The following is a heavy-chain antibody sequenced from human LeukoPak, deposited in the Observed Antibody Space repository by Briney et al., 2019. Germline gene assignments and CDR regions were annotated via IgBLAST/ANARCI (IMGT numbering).Heavy chain of an antibody. J-gene: IGHJ4*02. CDR1: GGSFSGYY. CDR2: INHSGST. D-gene: IGHD6-19*01. Sequence: KPSETLSLTCAVYGGSFSGYYWSWIRQPPGKGLEWIGEINHSGSTNYNPSLKSRVTISVDTSKNQFSLKLSSVTAADTAVYYCARHSAYRQWLARRSLTRKYYFDYWGQGTLVTVSS. V-gene: IGHV4-34*01. CDR3: ARHSAYRQWLARRSLTRKYYFDY.